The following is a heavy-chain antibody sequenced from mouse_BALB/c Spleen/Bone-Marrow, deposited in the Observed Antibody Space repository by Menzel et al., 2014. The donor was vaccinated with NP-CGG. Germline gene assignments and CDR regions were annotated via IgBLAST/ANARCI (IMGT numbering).Heavy chain of an antibody. CDR1: GFTFSSFG. V-gene: IGHV5-6-3*01. D-gene: IGHD2-4*01. CDR2: INSNGGFT. Sequence: EVQLVESGGGLVQPGGSLKLSCAASGFTFSSFGMSWVRQTPDKRLELVANINSNGGFTYYADSVKGRFTISRDNAMNTPYLQMRSLKSEDTAIYYCSRGVDYSSWFAYWGQGTLVTVSA. J-gene: IGHJ3*01. CDR3: SRGVDYSSWFAY.